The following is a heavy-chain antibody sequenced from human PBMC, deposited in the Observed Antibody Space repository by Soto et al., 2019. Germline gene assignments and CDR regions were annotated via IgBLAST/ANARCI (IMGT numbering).Heavy chain of an antibody. D-gene: IGHD2-2*01. CDR3: ARGRGSTGYLGREHYFDY. Sequence: EVQVVESGGGLVQPGGSLRLSCAASGFSVTNNYMNWVRQAPGKGLEWVSIIDIGGNTYYADSVKDKFTISRDNSRNTXXLHMDRRRAEVTAVYYCARGRGSTGYLGREHYFDYWGQGTLVTVSP. CDR1: GFSVTNNY. J-gene: IGHJ4*02. CDR2: IDIGGNT. V-gene: IGHV3-66*01.